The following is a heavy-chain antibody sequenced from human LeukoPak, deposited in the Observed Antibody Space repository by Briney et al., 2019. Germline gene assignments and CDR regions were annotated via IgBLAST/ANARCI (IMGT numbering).Heavy chain of an antibody. Sequence: PSETLSLTCTVSGGSISSSSYYWGWIRQPPGKGLEWIGSIYYSGSTYYNPSLKSRVTISVDTSKNQFSLKLSSVTAADTAVYYCARDDAQTDGGNSGFNYWGQGTLVTVSS. D-gene: IGHD4-23*01. CDR3: ARDDAQTDGGNSGFNY. CDR2: IYYSGST. CDR1: GGSISSSSYY. J-gene: IGHJ4*02. V-gene: IGHV4-39*07.